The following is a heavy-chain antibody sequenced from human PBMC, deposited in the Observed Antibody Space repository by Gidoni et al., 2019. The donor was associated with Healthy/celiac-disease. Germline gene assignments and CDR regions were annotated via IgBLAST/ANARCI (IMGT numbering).Heavy chain of an antibody. D-gene: IGHD6-13*01. CDR2: IYYSGST. Sequence: QLQLQESGPGLVKPSETLSLTCTVAGGSISSSSYYWGWIRQPPGKGLEWIGSIYYSGSTYYNPSLKSRVTISVDTSKNQFSLKLSSVTAADTAVYYCARSPAIAAAAPLDAFDIWGQGTMVTVSS. J-gene: IGHJ3*02. V-gene: IGHV4-39*01. CDR3: ARSPAIAAAAPLDAFDI. CDR1: GGSISSSSYY.